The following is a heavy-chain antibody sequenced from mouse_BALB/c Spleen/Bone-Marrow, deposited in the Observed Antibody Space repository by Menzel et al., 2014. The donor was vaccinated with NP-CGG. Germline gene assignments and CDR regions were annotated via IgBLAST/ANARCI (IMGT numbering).Heavy chain of an antibody. D-gene: IGHD1-1*01. CDR3: TSGGGSSYGEFAY. Sequence: EVQRVESGTVLARPGASVKMSCKASGYTFTSYGMHWVKQRPGQGLEWIGAIYPGNSDTSYNQKFKGKAKLTAVTSTSSAYMELSNLTNEDSEVYSFTSGGGSSYGEFAYWGQGTLVTVSA. J-gene: IGHJ3*01. CDR1: GYTFTSYG. V-gene: IGHV1-5*01. CDR2: IYPGNSDT.